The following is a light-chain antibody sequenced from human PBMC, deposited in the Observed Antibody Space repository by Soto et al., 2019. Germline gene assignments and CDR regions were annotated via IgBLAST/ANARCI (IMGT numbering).Light chain of an antibody. J-gene: IGLJ1*01. Sequence: QSSLTQPASVSGSPGQSIAISCTGSSSDVGIYNYVSWYQQHPGKVPKLIIYEVTNRPSGVYNRFSGSKSGNTASLTISGLQAEYEADYYCSSYTTGSTRVFGTGTKVTVL. CDR3: SSYTTGSTRV. CDR2: EVT. V-gene: IGLV2-14*01. CDR1: SSDVGIYNY.